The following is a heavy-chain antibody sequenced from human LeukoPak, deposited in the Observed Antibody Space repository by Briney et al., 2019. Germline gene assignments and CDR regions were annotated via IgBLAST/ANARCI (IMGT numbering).Heavy chain of an antibody. J-gene: IGHJ4*02. Sequence: ASVKISCKVSGYTFTDYYMHWEQQAPGKGLEWMGLVDPEDGETIYAEKFQGRVTITADTSTDTAYMELSSLRSEDTAVYYCATGNKAMVRFDYWGQGTLVTVSS. CDR3: ATGNKAMVRFDY. D-gene: IGHD5-18*01. CDR1: GYTFTDYY. V-gene: IGHV1-69-2*01. CDR2: VDPEDGET.